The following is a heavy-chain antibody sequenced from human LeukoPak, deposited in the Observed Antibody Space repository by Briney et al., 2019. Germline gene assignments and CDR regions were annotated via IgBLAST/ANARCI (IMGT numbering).Heavy chain of an antibody. D-gene: IGHD4-17*01. CDR1: GFTFSSYA. V-gene: IGHV3-30-3*01. CDR2: ITYDGDNK. J-gene: IGHJ4*02. Sequence: GGSLRLSCTASGFTFSSYAMHWVRQAPGKGLEWVALITYDGDNKYYADSVKGRFTISRDNSKNTLYLQMNSLRAEDTAVYYCARDGDYGDWGYWGQGTLVTVSS. CDR3: ARDGDYGDWGY.